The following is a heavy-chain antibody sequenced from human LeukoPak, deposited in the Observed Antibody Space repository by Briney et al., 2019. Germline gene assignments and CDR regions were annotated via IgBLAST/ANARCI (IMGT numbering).Heavy chain of an antibody. D-gene: IGHD5-24*01. CDR1: GGSISSYF. V-gene: IGHV4-4*07. CDR3: ARDSAEMATSDDALDI. Sequence: IPSETLSLTCNVSGGSISSYFWTWIRQPAGKGLEWIGRIHASGTTNYNSSLKSRVSMSVDTSKNQFSLKLTSVTAADTAVYYCARDSAEMATSDDALDIWGQGTMVTVSS. CDR2: IHASGTT. J-gene: IGHJ3*02.